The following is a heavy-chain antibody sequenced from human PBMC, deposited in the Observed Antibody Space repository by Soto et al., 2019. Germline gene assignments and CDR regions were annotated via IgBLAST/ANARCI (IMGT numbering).Heavy chain of an antibody. CDR3: ARDVRRYYGSGSYYGMDV. V-gene: IGHV3-30*03. J-gene: IGHJ6*02. CDR1: GFAFSSSG. D-gene: IGHD3-10*01. Sequence: GGSLRLSCAASGFAFSSSGMHWVRQAPGKGLEWVAVISYDGSNKYYADSVKGRFTISRDNSKNTLYLQMNSLRAEDTAVYYCARDVRRYYGSGSYYGMDVWGQGTTVTVSS. CDR2: ISYDGSNK.